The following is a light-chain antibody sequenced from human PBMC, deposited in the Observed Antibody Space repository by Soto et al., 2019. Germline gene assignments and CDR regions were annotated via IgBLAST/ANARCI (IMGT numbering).Light chain of an antibody. CDR2: AAS. CDR1: QSVSSNY. J-gene: IGKJ1*01. Sequence: EIVMTQSPGTLSLSPGERATLSCRASQSVSSNYLAWYQQKPGQAPRLLIYAASSRATGITDRFSGSGSGTDFTLTISRLEPEDFAVYYCQQYGSSPRKFGQGTKVEIK. CDR3: QQYGSSPRK. V-gene: IGKV3-20*01.